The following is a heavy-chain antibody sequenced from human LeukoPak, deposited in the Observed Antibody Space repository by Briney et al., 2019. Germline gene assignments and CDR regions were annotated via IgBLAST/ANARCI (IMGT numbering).Heavy chain of an antibody. CDR3: TIEYCTNGVCYTLFDY. V-gene: IGHV3-49*03. CDR1: GFTFGDYA. CDR2: IRSKAYGGTT. J-gene: IGHJ4*02. Sequence: PGRSLGLSCTASGFTFGDYAMSWFRQAPGKGLEWVGFIRSKAYGGTTEYAASVKGRFTISRDDSKSIAYLQMNSLKTEDTAVYYCTIEYCTNGVCYTLFDYWGQGTRVTVSS. D-gene: IGHD2-8*01.